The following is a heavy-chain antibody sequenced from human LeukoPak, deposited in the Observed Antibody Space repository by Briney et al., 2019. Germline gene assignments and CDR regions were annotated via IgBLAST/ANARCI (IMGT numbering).Heavy chain of an antibody. J-gene: IGHJ4*02. CDR3: AKDHSDSGRAFEY. D-gene: IGHD1-26*01. Sequence: PGTSLRLSCATSGFTFRTTCVHWVRQGPGKGLEWVALMSSDGINTYYADSVKGRFTVSRDSSRDTLYLQMNSVRPDDTAVYYCAKDHSDSGRAFEYWGRGTLVTVSS. CDR2: MSSDGINT. CDR1: GFTFRTTC. V-gene: IGHV3-30*18.